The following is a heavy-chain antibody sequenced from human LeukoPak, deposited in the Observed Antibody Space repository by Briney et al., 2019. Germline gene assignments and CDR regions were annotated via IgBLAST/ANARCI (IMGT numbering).Heavy chain of an antibody. CDR1: GGSFSGYY. CDR2: INHSGST. D-gene: IGHD3-10*01. Sequence: SPSETLSLTCAVYGGSFSGYYWSWIRQPPGKGLEWIGEINHSGSTNYNPSLKSRVTISVDTSKNQFSLKLSSVTAADTAVYYCARQGRITMVRGVIKPMDVWGKGTTVTISS. CDR3: ARQGRITMVRGVIKPMDV. V-gene: IGHV4-34*01. J-gene: IGHJ6*03.